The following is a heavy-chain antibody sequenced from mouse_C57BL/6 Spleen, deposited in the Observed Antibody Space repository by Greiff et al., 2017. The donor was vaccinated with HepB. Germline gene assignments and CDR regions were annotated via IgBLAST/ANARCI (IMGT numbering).Heavy chain of an antibody. V-gene: IGHV5-12*01. CDR1: GFTFSDYY. CDR2: ISNGGGST. D-gene: IGHD1-1*01. Sequence: EVQLVESGGGLVQPGGSLKLSCAASGFTFSDYYMYWVRQTPEKRLEWVAYISNGGGSTYYPDTVKGRFTISRDNAKNTLYLQMSRLKSEDTAMYYCARQSVITPFDYWGQGTTLTVSS. CDR3: ARQSVITPFDY. J-gene: IGHJ2*01.